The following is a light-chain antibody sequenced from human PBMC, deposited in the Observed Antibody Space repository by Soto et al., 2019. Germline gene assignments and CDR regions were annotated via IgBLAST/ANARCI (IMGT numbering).Light chain of an antibody. J-gene: IGKJ1*01. CDR1: QSVSSN. V-gene: IGKV3-15*01. CDR3: QQYNNWRT. Sequence: EIVMTQTPATLSASPGERPALSCRASQSVSSNLAWYQQKPGQDPXXLIYGASTRATGIPARFSGSGSGTEFTLTISSLQSEDFAVYDCQQYNNWRTFGQGTKVDIK. CDR2: GAS.